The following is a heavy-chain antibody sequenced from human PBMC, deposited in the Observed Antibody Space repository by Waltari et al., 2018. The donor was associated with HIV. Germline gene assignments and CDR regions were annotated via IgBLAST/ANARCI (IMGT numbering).Heavy chain of an antibody. J-gene: IGHJ3*01. V-gene: IGHV1-2*02. CDR1: GSSLTGYY. CDR3: ARQMTFYDAFDV. Sequence: QVQMVQSGAEVTKPGASVKVVCMTSGSSLTGYYIHWVRQAPGQGLEWMGWIYSNTGDTNYGLQFEGRVTMTRDTSMRTAYMELRTLRSDDTALYYCARQMTFYDAFDVWGQGTVVTVSS. CDR2: IYSNTGDT.